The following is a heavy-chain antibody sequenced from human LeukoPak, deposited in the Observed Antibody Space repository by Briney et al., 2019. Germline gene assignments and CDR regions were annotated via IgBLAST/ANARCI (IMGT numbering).Heavy chain of an antibody. D-gene: IGHD6-13*01. CDR1: GYSFTSYW. J-gene: IGHJ4*02. Sequence: GESLKISCKGSGYSFTSYWISWVRQMPGKGLEWMGRIDPSDSYTNYSPSFQGHVTISADKSISTAYLQWSSLKASDTAMYYCARRYRSSWYAADYWGQGTLVTVSP. V-gene: IGHV5-10-1*01. CDR2: IDPSDSYT. CDR3: ARRYRSSWYAADY.